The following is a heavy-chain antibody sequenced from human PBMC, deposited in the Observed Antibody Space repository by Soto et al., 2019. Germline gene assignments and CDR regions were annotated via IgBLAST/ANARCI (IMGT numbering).Heavy chain of an antibody. V-gene: IGHV3-7*05. CDR3: GRDRVLSFFGVAAP. CDR1: GFTFSNYW. CDR2: IKQDGSET. J-gene: IGHJ5*02. D-gene: IGHD3-3*01. Sequence: GGSLRLSCAASGFTFSNYWMSWVRQAPGKGLEWVANIKQDGSETYYVDSVKGRFTISRDNAQNSLYLQMNSLRAEDTAVYYWGRDRVLSFFGVAAPGGQGSKATSS.